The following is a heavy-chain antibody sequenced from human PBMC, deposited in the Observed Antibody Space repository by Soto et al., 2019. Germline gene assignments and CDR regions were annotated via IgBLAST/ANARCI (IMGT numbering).Heavy chain of an antibody. D-gene: IGHD6-19*01. V-gene: IGHV1-18*01. J-gene: IGHJ4*02. CDR2: ISFYNGNT. Sequence: QVQLVQSGGEVRKPGASVKVSCKASGDTITNYGISWVRQAPGQGLEWMGWISFYNGNTKYAQNRQGRVTLTTDKSTSTAYMELRSLRSDDTAVYYCASATSIAVAGKESWGQGTLVTVSS. CDR1: GDTITNYG. CDR3: ASATSIAVAGKES.